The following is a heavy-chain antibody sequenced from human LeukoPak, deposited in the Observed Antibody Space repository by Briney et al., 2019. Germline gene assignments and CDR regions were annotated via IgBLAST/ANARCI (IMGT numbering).Heavy chain of an antibody. CDR3: ARKYYDFWSLRGYFDY. D-gene: IGHD3-3*01. CDR1: GGSISSSSYS. V-gene: IGHV4-39*01. CDR2: IYYSGST. Sequence: ASETLSLTCTVSGGSISSSSYSWGWIRQPPGKGLEWIGSIYYSGSTYYNPSLKSRVTISVDTSKNQFSLKLSSVTAADTAVYYCARKYYDFWSLRGYFDYWGQGTLVTVSS. J-gene: IGHJ4*02.